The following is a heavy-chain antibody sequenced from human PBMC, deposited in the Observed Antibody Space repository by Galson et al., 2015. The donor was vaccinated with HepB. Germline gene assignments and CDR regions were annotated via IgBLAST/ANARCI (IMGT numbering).Heavy chain of an antibody. CDR3: ARAQTYYDFWSGYQTVDV. J-gene: IGHJ6*04. V-gene: IGHV3-66*01. Sequence: SLRLSCAASGFTVSTNYMSWVRQAPGKGLEWVSVIYSGGSAYYADSVKGRFTISRDNSKNTVYLQMNSLRAEDTAVYYCARAQTYYDFWSGYQTVDVWGKGTTVTVSS. CDR1: GFTVSTNY. CDR2: IYSGGSA. D-gene: IGHD3-3*01.